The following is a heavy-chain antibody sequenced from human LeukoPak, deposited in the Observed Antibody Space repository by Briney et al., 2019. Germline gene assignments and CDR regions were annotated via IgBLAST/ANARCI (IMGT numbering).Heavy chain of an antibody. CDR3: ARSYSSGWYPFDY. Sequence: GRSLRLSCAASGFTFSSYSMNWVRQAPGKGLEWVSYISSSSSTIYYADSVKGRFTISRDNAKNSLYLQMNSLRAEDTAVYYCARSYSSGWYPFDYWGQGTLVTVSS. CDR2: ISSSSSTI. D-gene: IGHD6-19*01. V-gene: IGHV3-48*04. CDR1: GFTFSSYS. J-gene: IGHJ4*02.